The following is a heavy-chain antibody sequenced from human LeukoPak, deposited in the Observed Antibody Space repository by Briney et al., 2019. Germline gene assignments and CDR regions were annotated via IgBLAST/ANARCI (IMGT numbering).Heavy chain of an antibody. V-gene: IGHV4-4*07. Sequence: PSETLSLTCAVSGGSISSYFWTWIRQPAGKGLEWIGRISTSGSTNYNPSLKSRVSMSLDTSKNQLSLKLSSVTAADTAVYYCARDDLVWSGNNWFDPWGQGTLVTVSS. J-gene: IGHJ5*02. D-gene: IGHD3-3*01. CDR2: ISTSGST. CDR3: ARDDLVWSGNNWFDP. CDR1: GGSISSYF.